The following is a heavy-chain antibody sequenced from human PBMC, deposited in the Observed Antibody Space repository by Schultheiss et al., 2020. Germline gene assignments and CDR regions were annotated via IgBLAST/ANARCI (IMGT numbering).Heavy chain of an antibody. V-gene: IGHV1-2*02. CDR2: MNPNSGGT. Sequence: ASVKVSCKASGYTFTSYDINWVRQATGQGLEWMGWMNPNSGGTNYAQKFQGRVTMTRDTSISTAYMELSRLRSDDTAVYYCARSIVVVVAATPSGYYFDYWGQGTLVNVYS. D-gene: IGHD2-15*01. J-gene: IGHJ4*02. CDR1: GYTFTSYD. CDR3: ARSIVVVVAATPSGYYFDY.